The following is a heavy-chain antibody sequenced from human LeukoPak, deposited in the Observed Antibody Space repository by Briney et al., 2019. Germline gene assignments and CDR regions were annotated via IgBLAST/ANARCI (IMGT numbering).Heavy chain of an antibody. CDR1: GGSISSSSYY. CDR3: ARLSHSSGYYAFDY. Sequence: SETLSLTCTVSGGSISSSSYYWGWIRQPPGKGLEWIGSIYYSGSTYYNPSLKSRVTVSVDTSKNQFSLKLNSVTAADTAVYYCARLSHSSGYYAFDYWGQGTLVTVSS. CDR2: IYYSGST. V-gene: IGHV4-39*07. D-gene: IGHD3-22*01. J-gene: IGHJ4*02.